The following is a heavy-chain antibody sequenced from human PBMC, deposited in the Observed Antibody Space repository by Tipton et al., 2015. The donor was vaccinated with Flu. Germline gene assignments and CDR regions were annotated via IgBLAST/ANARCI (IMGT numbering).Heavy chain of an antibody. CDR1: GGTFRRNA. CDR2: SVPIAGTV. J-gene: IGHJ3*01. D-gene: IGHD3-22*01. V-gene: IGHV1-69*01. CDR3: ARGGYDAFDL. Sequence: QLVQTGAEVKKPGSSVKVSCKASGGTFRRNAISWVRQAPGQGLEWMGGSVPIAGTVNYAQKFQGRVTITADDFTSTAYMELRSLRPEDTAMYYCARGGYDAFDLWGQGTVVTVS.